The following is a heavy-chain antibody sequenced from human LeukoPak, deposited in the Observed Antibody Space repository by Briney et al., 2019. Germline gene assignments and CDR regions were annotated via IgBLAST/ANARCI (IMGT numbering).Heavy chain of an antibody. CDR2: IYYSGST. J-gene: IGHJ5*02. V-gene: IGHV4-59*01. CDR3: ARDPYSYGWFDP. D-gene: IGHD4-17*01. Sequence: PSETLSLTCAVYGGSFSGYYWSWIRQPPGKGLEWIGYIYYSGSTNYNPSLKSRVTISVDTSKNQFSLKLSSVTAADTAVYYCARDPYSYGWFDPWGQGTLVTVSS. CDR1: GGSFSGYY.